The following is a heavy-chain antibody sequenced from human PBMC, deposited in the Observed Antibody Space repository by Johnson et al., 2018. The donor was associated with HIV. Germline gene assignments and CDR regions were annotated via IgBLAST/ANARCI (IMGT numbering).Heavy chain of an antibody. CDR1: GFTVSSNY. CDR2: IYSGGST. J-gene: IGHJ3*01. D-gene: IGHD1-26*01. CDR3: ARGGVGYSGSYHDAFDL. Sequence: VQLVESGGGVVQPGRSLRLSCAASGFTVSSNYMSWVRQAPGKGLEWVSVIYSGGSTYYADSVKGRFTISRDNSKNTLYLQMNSLRAEDTTMYYCARGGVGYSGSYHDAFDLWGQGTMVTVSS. V-gene: IGHV3-66*01.